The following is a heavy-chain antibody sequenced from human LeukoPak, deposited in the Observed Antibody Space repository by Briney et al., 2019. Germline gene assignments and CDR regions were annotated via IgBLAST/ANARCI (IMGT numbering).Heavy chain of an antibody. Sequence: SETLSLTCTVSGYSISNGYYWSWIRQPPGKGLEWIGEINHSGSTNYNPSLKSRVTISVDTSKNQFSLKLSSVTAADTAVYYCARGQYYDILTGSRGDNWFDPWGQGTLVTVSS. CDR2: INHSGST. D-gene: IGHD3-9*01. J-gene: IGHJ5*02. V-gene: IGHV4-34*01. CDR1: GYSISNGYY. CDR3: ARGQYYDILTGSRGDNWFDP.